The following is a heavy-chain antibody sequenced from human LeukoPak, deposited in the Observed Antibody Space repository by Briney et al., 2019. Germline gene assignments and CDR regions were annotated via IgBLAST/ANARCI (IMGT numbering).Heavy chain of an antibody. CDR1: GFTFIGFS. D-gene: IGHD3-9*01. CDR3: ARGPDYDILADYFDY. V-gene: IGHV3-48*01. Sequence: GASLRLSCAASGFTFIGFSMNWLRQAPGKGLEWVAYIDSSTFTIYYKDSVKGRFTISRDNAKNSVYLQMNSLRAEDTAVYYCARGPDYDILADYFDYWGQGTLVTVSS. J-gene: IGHJ4*02. CDR2: IDSSTFTI.